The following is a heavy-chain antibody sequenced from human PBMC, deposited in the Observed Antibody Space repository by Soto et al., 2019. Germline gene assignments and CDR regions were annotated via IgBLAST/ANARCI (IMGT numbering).Heavy chain of an antibody. CDR3: VRDGSIAAGGSNYYYGMDV. CDR2: IIPMSGIG. J-gene: IGHJ6*02. V-gene: IGHV1-69*01. Sequence: QGQLVQSGAEVKKPGSSLKVSCKASGGTFSSSAISWVRQAPGQGLEWMGGIIPMSGIGKYAQKFKGRVTITADDSTSTVYMELNRLRSEDTAVYYCVRDGSIAAGGSNYYYGMDVWGQGTTVTVSS. D-gene: IGHD6-13*01. CDR1: GGTFSSSA.